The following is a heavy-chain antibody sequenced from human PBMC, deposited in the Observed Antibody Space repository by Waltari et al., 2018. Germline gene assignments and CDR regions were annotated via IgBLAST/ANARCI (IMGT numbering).Heavy chain of an antibody. Sequence: QVQLVQSGAEVKNRGASVRVSCQASGFPFSDHHMPWVRQAPGQGLAWVGWIRPNNGDTNYAQRFQGWVTMTSDSSISTAYMDLKRLRSDDTAVYYCARGEYSYGYGMDVWGQGTTVIVSS. J-gene: IGHJ6*02. V-gene: IGHV1-2*04. D-gene: IGHD3-16*01. CDR1: GFPFSDHH. CDR2: IRPNNGDT. CDR3: ARGEYSYGYGMDV.